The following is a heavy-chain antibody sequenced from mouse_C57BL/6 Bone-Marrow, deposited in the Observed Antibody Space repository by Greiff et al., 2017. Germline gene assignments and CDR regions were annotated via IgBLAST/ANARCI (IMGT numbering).Heavy chain of an antibody. CDR1: GYTFTSYW. D-gene: IGHD2-3*01. J-gene: IGHJ1*03. Sequence: VQLQQPGAELVKPGASVKLSCKASGYTFTSYWMHWVKQRPGQGLEWNGMIHPNSGSTNYNEKFKSKATLTVDKSSRTAHMPLSSLTSEDAAVYYCERWLLRDFDDWGTGTTGTVSS. CDR2: IHPNSGST. V-gene: IGHV1-64*01. CDR3: ERWLLRDFDD.